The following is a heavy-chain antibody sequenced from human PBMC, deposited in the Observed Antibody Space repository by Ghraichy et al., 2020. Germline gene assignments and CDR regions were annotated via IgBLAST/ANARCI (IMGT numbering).Heavy chain of an antibody. J-gene: IGHJ5*02. CDR1: GGSISSYY. V-gene: IGHV4-59*01. D-gene: IGHD3-22*01. CDR3: ASHTMTNQFDP. CDR2: IYYSGST. Sequence: SETLSLTCTVSGGSISSYYWSWIRQPPGKGLEWIGYIYYSGSTNYNPSLKSRVTISVDTSKNQFSLKLSSVTAADTAVYYCASHTMTNQFDPWGQGTLVTVSS.